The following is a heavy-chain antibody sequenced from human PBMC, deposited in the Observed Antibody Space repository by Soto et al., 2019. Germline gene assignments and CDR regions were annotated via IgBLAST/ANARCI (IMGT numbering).Heavy chain of an antibody. V-gene: IGHV1-3*01. CDR2: INAGNGNT. J-gene: IGHJ4*02. CDR3: ARELQGLYYFDY. CDR1: GYTFISYA. D-gene: IGHD2-15*01. Sequence: QVQVVQSGAEVKKPGASVKVSCKASGYTFISYAIHWVRQAPGQRLEWMGWINAGNGNTKYSQKFQGRVTITRDTSASTAYMALTSLRSEDTAVYYCARELQGLYYFDYWGQGTLVTVSS.